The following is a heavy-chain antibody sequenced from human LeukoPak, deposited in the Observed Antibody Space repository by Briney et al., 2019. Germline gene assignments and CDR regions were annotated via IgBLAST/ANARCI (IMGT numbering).Heavy chain of an antibody. V-gene: IGHV3-23*01. CDR2: ISGSGGRT. CDR3: AKVITVAGVFDY. J-gene: IGHJ4*02. CDR1: GFTFSSYG. D-gene: IGHD6-19*01. Sequence: GGSLRLSCAASGFTFSSYGMHWVRQAPGKGLEWVSGISGSGGRTYYEDSVKGRFTISRDNSKNTLYLQMNSLRAEDTAVYYCAKVITVAGVFDYWGQGTLVTVSS.